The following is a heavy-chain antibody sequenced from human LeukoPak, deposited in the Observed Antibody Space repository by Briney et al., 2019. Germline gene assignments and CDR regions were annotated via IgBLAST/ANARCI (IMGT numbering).Heavy chain of an antibody. CDR2: ISYDGSNK. Sequence: GGSLRLSCAASGFTFSSYGMHWVRQAPGKGLEWVAVISYDGSNKYYADSVKGRFTISRDNSKNTLYLQMNSLRAEDTAVYYCARVLNWGEDYMDVWGKGTTVTVSS. V-gene: IGHV3-30*03. D-gene: IGHD7-27*01. CDR3: ARVLNWGEDYMDV. J-gene: IGHJ6*03. CDR1: GFTFSSYG.